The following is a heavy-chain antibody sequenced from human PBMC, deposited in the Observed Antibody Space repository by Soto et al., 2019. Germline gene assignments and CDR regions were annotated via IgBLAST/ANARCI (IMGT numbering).Heavy chain of an antibody. V-gene: IGHV3-23*01. CDR3: AKSPRSYHPPPWDF. J-gene: IGHJ4*02. CDR1: GFTFSADA. Sequence: EVQLLESGGGLVQPGGSLRLSCAASGFTFSADAINWVRQAPGKGLEWVSGISGGGDDTYYADSVRGRFTISRDNSQKTIELQMTGLRAGDKAGYYCAKSPRSYHPPPWDFWGQGTLVTVSS. D-gene: IGHD2-2*01. CDR2: ISGGGDDT.